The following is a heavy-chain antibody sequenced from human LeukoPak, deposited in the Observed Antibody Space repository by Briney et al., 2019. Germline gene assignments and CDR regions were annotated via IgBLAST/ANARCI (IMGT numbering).Heavy chain of an antibody. Sequence: PGGSLSLSCAASGFPFSSYWMSWVRPAPGKGLEWVANIKQDGSEKYYVDSVKGRFTISRDNAKNSLYLQMNSLRAQDTAVYYCARGAVTDDYWGQGTLVTVSS. CDR3: ARGAVTDDY. CDR1: GFPFSSYW. J-gene: IGHJ4*02. V-gene: IGHV3-7*04. CDR2: IKQDGSEK. D-gene: IGHD6-19*01.